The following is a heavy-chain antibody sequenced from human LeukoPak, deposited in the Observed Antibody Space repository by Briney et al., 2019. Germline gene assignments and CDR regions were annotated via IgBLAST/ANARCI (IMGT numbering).Heavy chain of an antibody. Sequence: ASVKVSCKASGYTFTGYYMHWVRQAPGQGLEWMGWINPNSGGTNYAQKFQGRVTMTRDTTIRTDSMKTSRLRSDDTAVYYCARVDYDYVWGSYRSPYYFDYWGQGTLVTVSS. CDR1: GYTFTGYY. CDR2: INPNSGGT. CDR3: ARVDYDYVWGSYRSPYYFDY. J-gene: IGHJ4*02. D-gene: IGHD3-16*02. V-gene: IGHV1-2*02.